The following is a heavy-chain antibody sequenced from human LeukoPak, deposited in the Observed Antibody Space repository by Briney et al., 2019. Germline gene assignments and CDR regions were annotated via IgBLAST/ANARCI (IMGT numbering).Heavy chain of an antibody. CDR1: GFTFSSYS. V-gene: IGHV3-48*01. CDR3: AELGITMIGGV. CDR2: ISSSGSTI. D-gene: IGHD3-10*02. J-gene: IGHJ6*04. Sequence: GGSLRLSCAASGFTFSSYSMNWVRQAPGKGLEWVSYISSSGSTIYYADSVKGRFTISRDKAKNSLYLQMNSLRAEDTAVYYCAELGITMIGGVWGKGTTVAISS.